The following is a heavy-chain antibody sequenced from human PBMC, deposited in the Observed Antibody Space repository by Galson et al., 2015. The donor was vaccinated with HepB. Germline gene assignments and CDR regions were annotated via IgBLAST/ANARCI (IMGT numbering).Heavy chain of an antibody. J-gene: IGHJ6*02. CDR3: ARERILIVVVTYYYYGMDV. D-gene: IGHD3-22*01. V-gene: IGHV3-7*03. CDR1: GFTFSSYW. CDR2: IKQDGSEK. Sequence: LRLSCAASGFTFSSYWMSWVRQAPGKGLEWVANIKQDGSEKYYVDSVKGRFTISRDNAKNSLYLQMNSLRAEDTAVYYCARERILIVVVTYYYYGMDVWGQGTTVTVSS.